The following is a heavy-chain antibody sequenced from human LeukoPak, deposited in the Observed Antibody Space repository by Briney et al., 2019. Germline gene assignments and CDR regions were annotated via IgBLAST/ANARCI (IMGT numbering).Heavy chain of an antibody. J-gene: IGHJ4*02. Sequence: GGSLRLSCAASGFTFSSYAMHWVRQAPGKGLEWVAVISYDGSNKYYADSVKGRFTISRDNSKNTLYLLMNSLRAEDTAVYYCARALGSTVTTFADYWGQGTLVTVSS. D-gene: IGHD4-17*01. CDR2: ISYDGSNK. CDR3: ARALGSTVTTFADY. V-gene: IGHV3-30*04. CDR1: GFTFSSYA.